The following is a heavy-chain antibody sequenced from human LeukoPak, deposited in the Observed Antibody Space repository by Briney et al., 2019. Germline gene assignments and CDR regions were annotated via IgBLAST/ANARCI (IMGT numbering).Heavy chain of an antibody. D-gene: IGHD3-22*01. CDR3: ARVHVNSGYYFGDAFDI. V-gene: IGHV4-4*07. J-gene: IGHJ3*02. CDR1: GGSISSYY. CDR2: IYTSGST. Sequence: SETLSLTCTVSGGSISSYYWSWIRQPAGEGLEWIGRIYTSGSTNYNPSLKSRVTMSVDTSKNQFSLKLSSVTAADTAIYYCARVHVNSGYYFGDAFDIWGQGTMVTVSS.